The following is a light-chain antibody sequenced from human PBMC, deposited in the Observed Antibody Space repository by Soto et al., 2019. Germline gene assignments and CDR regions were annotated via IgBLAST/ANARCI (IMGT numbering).Light chain of an antibody. CDR3: SSFTSSTTRG. CDR2: DVS. V-gene: IGLV2-14*01. CDR1: GNDVGGYNY. J-gene: IGLJ1*01. Sequence: QSVLTQPASVSGSPGQSITISCTGTGNDVGGYNYVSWYQQHPGKAPKLMIYDVSNRPSGVSNRFSGSKSGNTASLTISGLQAEDEADYYCSSFTSSTTRGFGAGTKVTVL.